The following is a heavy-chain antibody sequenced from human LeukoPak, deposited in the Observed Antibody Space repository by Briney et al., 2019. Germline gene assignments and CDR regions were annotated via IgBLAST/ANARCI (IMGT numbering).Heavy chain of an antibody. CDR3: AKASPSGCYYIVFDY. V-gene: IGHV3-9*01. Sequence: GGSLRLSSAASAFSFDGYAMHWVRQAPGKGLEWVSSISRNINTVAYADSVKGRFTISRDNVKNSLYLQMNSLRGDDTALYYCAKASPSGCYYIVFDYWGQGALVSVSS. D-gene: IGHD3-10*01. CDR2: ISRNINTV. J-gene: IGHJ4*02. CDR1: AFSFDGYA.